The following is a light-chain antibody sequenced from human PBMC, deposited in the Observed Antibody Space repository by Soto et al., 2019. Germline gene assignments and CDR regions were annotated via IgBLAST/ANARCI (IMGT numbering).Light chain of an antibody. CDR1: SSDVGGYNY. CDR3: SSYTHSSPR. Sequence: QSALTQPASVSGSPGQSITISCTGTSSDVGGYNYVSWYQQHPGKAPKLMIYEVSNRPSGVSNRFSGSKSGNTASLTISGLQADDEAAYYCSSYTHSSPRFGGGTKLTVL. CDR2: EVS. V-gene: IGLV2-14*01. J-gene: IGLJ2*01.